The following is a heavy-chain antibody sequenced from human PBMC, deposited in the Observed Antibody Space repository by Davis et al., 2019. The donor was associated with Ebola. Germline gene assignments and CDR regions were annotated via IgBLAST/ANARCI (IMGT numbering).Heavy chain of an antibody. D-gene: IGHD3-10*01. CDR1: GFTFGDYA. CDR3: TRDFFNLWFGELPDY. V-gene: IGHV3-49*03. CDR2: IRSKAYGGTT. Sequence: GGSLRLSCTASGFTFGDYAMSWFRQAPGKGLEWVGFIRSKAYGGTTEYAASVKGRFTISRDDSKSIAYLQMNSLKTEDTAVYYCTRDFFNLWFGELPDYWGQGTLVTVSS. J-gene: IGHJ4*02.